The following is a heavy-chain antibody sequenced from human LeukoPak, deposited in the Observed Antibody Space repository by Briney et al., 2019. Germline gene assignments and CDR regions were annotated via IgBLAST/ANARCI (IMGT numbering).Heavy chain of an antibody. J-gene: IGHJ4*02. CDR3: AKDPGVVPAHYFDY. V-gene: IGHV3-23*01. CDR2: TGSTGVST. CDR1: GFTLSSYA. Sequence: GGSLRLSCAASGFTLSSYAMNWVRQASGKGLEWVSGTGSTGVSTFYADSVKGRFTVYRHNSKNTLSLQMNSLRAEDTAVYYCAKDPGVVPAHYFDYWGQGTLVTVSS. D-gene: IGHD2-2*01.